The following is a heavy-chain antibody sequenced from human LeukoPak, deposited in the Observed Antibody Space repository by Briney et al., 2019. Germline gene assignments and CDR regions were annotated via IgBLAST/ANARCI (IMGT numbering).Heavy chain of an antibody. J-gene: IGHJ6*03. V-gene: IGHV4-38-2*02. D-gene: IGHD3-10*01. Sequence: SENLSLTCTVSGYSISTGYYWGWIRQPPGKGLEWIGTIYHSGSTYYNPSLKSRFTISIDTSKNQFSLRLNSVTAADTAVYYCARRVTYYYGSGSSNYGYYYYMDVWGKGTTVTISS. CDR1: GYSISTGYY. CDR2: IYHSGST. CDR3: ARRVTYYYGSGSSNYGYYYYMDV.